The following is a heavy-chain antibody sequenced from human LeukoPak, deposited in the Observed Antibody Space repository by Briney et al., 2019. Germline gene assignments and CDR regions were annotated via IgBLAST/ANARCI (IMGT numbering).Heavy chain of an antibody. CDR2: IIPIFGTA. CDR1: GGTFSSYA. V-gene: IGHV1-69*13. Sequence: ASVKVSCKASGGTFSSYAISWVRQAPGQGLEWMGGIIPIFGTANYAQKFQGRVTITADESTSTAYMELSSLRSEDTAVYYCARVLLSYDSSGYPTRVAFDIWGQGTMVTASS. J-gene: IGHJ3*02. D-gene: IGHD3-22*01. CDR3: ARVLLSYDSSGYPTRVAFDI.